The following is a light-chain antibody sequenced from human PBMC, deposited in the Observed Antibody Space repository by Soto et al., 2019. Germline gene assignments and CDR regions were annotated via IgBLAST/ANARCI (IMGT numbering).Light chain of an antibody. CDR2: GVS. V-gene: IGKV3-15*01. CDR3: QQYNNWPPYT. J-gene: IGKJ2*01. CDR1: QSVSSN. Sequence: EIVMTQSPATLSVSPGERATLSCRASQSVSSNLAWYQQKPGQAPRLLIYGVSTRATGIPARFSGRGSGTEXTXTISSLQSEDFAVYYCQQYNNWPPYTFGQGTKLEIK.